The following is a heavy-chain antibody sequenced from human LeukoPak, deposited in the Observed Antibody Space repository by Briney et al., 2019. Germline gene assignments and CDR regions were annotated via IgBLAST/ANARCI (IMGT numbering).Heavy chain of an antibody. Sequence: SETLSLTCAVYGGSFSGYYWSWIRQPPGKGLEWIGEINHSGSTNYNPSLKSRVTISVDTSKNQFSLKLSSVTAADTAVYYCARATRYDYVWGTQPNWFDPWGQGTLVTVSS. CDR3: ARATRYDYVWGTQPNWFDP. CDR1: GGSFSGYY. D-gene: IGHD3-16*01. CDR2: INHSGST. V-gene: IGHV4-34*01. J-gene: IGHJ5*02.